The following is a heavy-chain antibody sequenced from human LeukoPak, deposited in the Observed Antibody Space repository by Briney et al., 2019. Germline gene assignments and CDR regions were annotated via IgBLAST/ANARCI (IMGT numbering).Heavy chain of an antibody. CDR3: AKSETYYYDSSGYSLFDY. CDR1: AFTFSSYG. Sequence: GGSLRLSCAASAFTFSSYGMHWVRQAPGKGLEWVAVISYDGSNKYYADSVKGRFTISRDNSKNTPYLQMNSLRAEDTAVYYCAKSETYYYDSSGYSLFDYWGQGTLVTVSS. CDR2: ISYDGSNK. D-gene: IGHD3-22*01. V-gene: IGHV3-30*18. J-gene: IGHJ4*02.